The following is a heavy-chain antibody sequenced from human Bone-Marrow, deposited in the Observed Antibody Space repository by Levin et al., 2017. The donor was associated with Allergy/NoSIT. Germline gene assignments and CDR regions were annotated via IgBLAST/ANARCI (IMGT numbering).Heavy chain of an antibody. CDR2: ISSSSSTI. V-gene: IGHV3-48*01. CDR3: ARDRPSYGGNPSA. J-gene: IGHJ5*02. D-gene: IGHD4-23*01. Sequence: GGSLRLSCAASGFTFSSYSMNWVRQAPGKGLEWVSFISSSSSTIYYADSVKGRFTISRDNAKNSLYLQMNSLRAEDTAVYYCARDRPSYGGNPSAWGQGTLVTVSS. CDR1: GFTFSSYS.